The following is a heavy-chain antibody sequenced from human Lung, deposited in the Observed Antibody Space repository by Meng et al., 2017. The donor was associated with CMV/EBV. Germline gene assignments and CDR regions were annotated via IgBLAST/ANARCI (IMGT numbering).Heavy chain of an antibody. CDR3: AKDHMLSYFDY. J-gene: IGHJ4*02. D-gene: IGHD2-8*01. CDR1: GFTLSNYA. CDR2: IYSGDSST. V-gene: IGHV3-23*03. Sequence: GESLKISCAASGFTLSNYAMSWVRQAPGKGLEWVSVIYSGDSSTHYADSVKGRFTISRDNSKNTLYLQMNSLRAEDTAVYYCAKDHMLSYFDYWGQGPLVXVPS.